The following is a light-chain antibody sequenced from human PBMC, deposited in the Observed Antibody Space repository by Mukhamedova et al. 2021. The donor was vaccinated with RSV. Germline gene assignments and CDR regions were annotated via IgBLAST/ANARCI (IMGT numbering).Light chain of an antibody. Sequence: GDRVTITCRASQTISFYLNWYQQKPGKAPKLLIYAATSLQSGVPSRFSGSGSGTDFTLTISSLQPEDFATYYCQQSYSSPRTFGG. CDR3: QQSYSSPRT. J-gene: IGKJ4*01. CDR1: QTISFY. V-gene: IGKV1-39*01. CDR2: AAT.